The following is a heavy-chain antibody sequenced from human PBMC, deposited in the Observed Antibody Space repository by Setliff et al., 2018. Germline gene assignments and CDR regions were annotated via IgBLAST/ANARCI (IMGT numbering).Heavy chain of an antibody. CDR3: ARHVKVATEYFDC. CDR2: IYASGST. V-gene: IGHV4-4*08. D-gene: IGHD5-12*01. CDR1: GGSISSYY. Sequence: PSETLSLTCTVSGGSISSYYWSWIRQPPGKGLEWIGYIYASGSTNYNPSLKGRVTMSVDTSKNLFSLKLNSVTAADTALYYCARHVKVATEYFDCWGQGTLVTVSS. J-gene: IGHJ4*02.